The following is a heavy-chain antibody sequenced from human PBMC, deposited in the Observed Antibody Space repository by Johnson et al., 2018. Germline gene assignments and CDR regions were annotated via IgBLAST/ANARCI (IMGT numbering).Heavy chain of an antibody. J-gene: IGHJ1*01. CDR2: FIPIFGAA. V-gene: IGHV1-69*01. CDR1: GGTFSSYG. D-gene: IGHD3-3*01. Sequence: QVQLVQSGAEVKKPGSSVKVSCKASGGTFSSYGISWVRQAPGQGLEWMGGFIPIFGAANYGQKFQGRVTITADESTNTAYMELSSLRSDDTAVYYCATPISAGAEYFQHWGQGTLVTVSS. CDR3: ATPISAGAEYFQH.